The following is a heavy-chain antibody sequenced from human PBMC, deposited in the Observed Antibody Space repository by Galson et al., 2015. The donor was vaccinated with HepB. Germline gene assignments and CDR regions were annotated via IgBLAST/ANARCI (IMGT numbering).Heavy chain of an antibody. J-gene: IGHJ4*02. Sequence: SETLSLTCAVYGGSFSGYYWSWIRQPPGKGLEWIGEINHSGSTNYNPSLKSRVTISVDTSKNQFSLKLSSVTAADTAVYYCARGVTYYYPRGYFDYWGQGTLVTVSS. CDR2: INHSGST. V-gene: IGHV4-34*01. CDR3: ARGVTYYYPRGYFDY. CDR1: GGSFSGYY. D-gene: IGHD3-10*01.